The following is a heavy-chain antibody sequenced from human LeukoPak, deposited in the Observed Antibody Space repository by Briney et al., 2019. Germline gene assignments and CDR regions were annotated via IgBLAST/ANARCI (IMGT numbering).Heavy chain of an antibody. D-gene: IGHD6-13*01. J-gene: IGHJ3*02. CDR3: ARDGPAGYSRKRGAFDI. V-gene: IGHV1-69*10. Sequence: SVKVSCKASGGTFSSYAISWVRQAPGQRREWMGGIIPILGIANYAQKFQGRVTITADKSTSTAYMELSSLRSEDTAGYYCARDGPAGYSRKRGAFDIWGQGKMVTVSS. CDR2: IIPILGIA. CDR1: GGTFSSYA.